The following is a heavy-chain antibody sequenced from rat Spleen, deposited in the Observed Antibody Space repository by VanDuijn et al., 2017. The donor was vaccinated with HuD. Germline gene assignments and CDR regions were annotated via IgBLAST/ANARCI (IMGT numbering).Heavy chain of an antibody. Sequence: EVQLVESGGGLVQPGRSLKLSCEASGFTFSNYGMAWVRQAPRKGLEWVATINYDATSTHYRDSVKGRFTISRDNAKSTLYLQVDSLRSEDTATYYCARLGIAAIGNWFASWGQGTLVTVSS. J-gene: IGHJ3*01. V-gene: IGHV5-29*01. CDR3: ARLGIAAIGNWFAS. CDR1: GFTFSNYG. D-gene: IGHD1-2*01. CDR2: INYDATST.